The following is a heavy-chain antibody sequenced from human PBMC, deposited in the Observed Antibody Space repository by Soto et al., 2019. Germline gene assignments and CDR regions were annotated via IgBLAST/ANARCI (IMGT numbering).Heavy chain of an antibody. Sequence: QVQLVESGGGVVQPGRSLRLSCAASGFTFSSYGMHWVRQAPGKGLEWVAVISYDGSNKYYADSVKGRFTISRDNSKNTLYLQMNSLRAEDTAVYYCAKGWGSAVYWGQGTLVTVSS. CDR2: ISYDGSNK. CDR1: GFTFSSYG. CDR3: AKGWGSAVY. J-gene: IGHJ4*02. D-gene: IGHD3-16*01. V-gene: IGHV3-30*18.